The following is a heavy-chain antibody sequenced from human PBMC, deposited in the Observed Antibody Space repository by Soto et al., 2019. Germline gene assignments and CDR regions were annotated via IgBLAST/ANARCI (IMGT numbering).Heavy chain of an antibody. CDR2: ISAYNGNT. CDR3: ARVLAAAGTHDY. V-gene: IGHV1-18*01. D-gene: IGHD6-13*01. Sequence: ASVKVSCKASGYTFTSYGISWVRQAPGQGLEWMGWISAYNGNTNYAQKLQGRVTMTADTSTSTAYMELRSLRSDDTAVYYCARVLAAAGTHDYWGQGTLVTVSS. J-gene: IGHJ4*02. CDR1: GYTFTSYG.